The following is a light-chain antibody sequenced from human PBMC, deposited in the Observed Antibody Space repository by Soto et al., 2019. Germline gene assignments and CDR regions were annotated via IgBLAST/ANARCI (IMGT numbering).Light chain of an antibody. CDR2: ADD. Sequence: QAVVTQPPSASGTPGQRVTISCSGSSSNIGSNTVNWYQQIPGTAPKLLISADDQRPSGVPDRFSGSKSGTSASLAISGLQSEDEADYYCAAWDDSLDALVFGGGTKLTVL. CDR3: AAWDDSLDALV. CDR1: SSNIGSNT. J-gene: IGLJ2*01. V-gene: IGLV1-44*01.